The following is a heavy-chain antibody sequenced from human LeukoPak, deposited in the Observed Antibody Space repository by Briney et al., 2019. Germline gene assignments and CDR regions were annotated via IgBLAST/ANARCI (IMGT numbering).Heavy chain of an antibody. Sequence: GGSLRLSCAASGFTFDDYAIHWVRQAPGKGLEWVSATSGPGGSRDYADSVKGRFTISRDNSKNTLYLQMNSLRAEDTAIYYCAKKVGLVSAPLYYFDLWGQGTLVTVSS. CDR3: AKKVGLVSAPLYYFDL. CDR1: GFTFDDYA. CDR2: TSGPGGSR. J-gene: IGHJ4*02. D-gene: IGHD6-6*01. V-gene: IGHV3-23*01.